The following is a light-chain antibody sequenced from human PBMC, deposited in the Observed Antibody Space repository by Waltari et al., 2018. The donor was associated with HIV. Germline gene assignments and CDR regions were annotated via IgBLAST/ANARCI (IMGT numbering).Light chain of an antibody. CDR2: KNF. Sequence: QSFLTQPPSASGTPGQTVTISCSGSSSNIENDNVYWYQQLPGMTPKLLIYKNFLRPPGGPNRFAASKSGTSASLTISGLRSADEADYYCVGWDSSLSAYVFGAGTKVAVL. CDR1: SSNIENDN. V-gene: IGLV1-47*01. J-gene: IGLJ1*01. CDR3: VGWDSSLSAYV.